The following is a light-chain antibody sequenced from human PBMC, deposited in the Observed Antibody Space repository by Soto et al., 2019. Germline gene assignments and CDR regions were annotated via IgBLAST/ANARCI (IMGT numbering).Light chain of an antibody. J-gene: IGKJ1*01. CDR2: AAS. CDR3: QQTNSFPRT. V-gene: IGKV1-12*01. Sequence: DIQMTQSPSSVSASVGDSVTITCRASQDISSWLAWYQQKPGKAPNLLIYAASSLQSGVPSRFSGSGSGTDFTLAINRLQPEDIAIYYCQQTNSFPRTFGQGTKVEVK. CDR1: QDISSW.